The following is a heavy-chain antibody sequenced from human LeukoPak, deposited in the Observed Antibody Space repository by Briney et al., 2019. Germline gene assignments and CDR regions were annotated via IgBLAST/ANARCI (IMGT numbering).Heavy chain of an antibody. CDR2: MYYSGST. CDR1: GVSISSYY. V-gene: IGHV4-59*01. D-gene: IGHD4-23*01. Sequence: SETLSLTCTVSGVSISSYYWTWIRQPPGKGLEWIAYMYYSGSTSYNPSLKSRVNISVDTSKHQFSLKLSFVTAADTAVYFCARASYGANADYWGQGTLVTVSS. CDR3: ARASYGANADY. J-gene: IGHJ4*02.